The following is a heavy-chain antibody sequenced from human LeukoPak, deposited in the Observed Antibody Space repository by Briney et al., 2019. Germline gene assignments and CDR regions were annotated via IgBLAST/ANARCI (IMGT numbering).Heavy chain of an antibody. Sequence: ASVKVSRKASGYTFTSYGISWVRQAPGQGLEWMGWISAYNGNTNYAQKLQGRVTMTTDTSTSTAYMELRSLRSDDTAVYYCARDCSSTSCYTLYYYYGMDVWGQGTTVTVSS. D-gene: IGHD2-2*02. CDR3: ARDCSSTSCYTLYYYYGMDV. CDR2: ISAYNGNT. CDR1: GYTFTSYG. V-gene: IGHV1-18*01. J-gene: IGHJ6*02.